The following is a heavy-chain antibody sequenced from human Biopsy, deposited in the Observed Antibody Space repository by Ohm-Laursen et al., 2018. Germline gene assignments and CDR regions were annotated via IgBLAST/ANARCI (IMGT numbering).Heavy chain of an antibody. V-gene: IGHV1-8*01. CDR3: ARVRSGGRVTVFGVEVKTGWLDT. CDR1: GYTFTTYD. J-gene: IGHJ5*02. D-gene: IGHD3-3*01. Sequence: GASVKVSCKASGYTFTTYDINWVRQAPGQGLKWMGWMNPANGDAGYAQSFRGRVTMTRSTSITTAYMELSSLGSEDTAVYYCARVRSGGRVTVFGVEVKTGWLDTWGQGTLVTVSS. CDR2: MNPANGDA.